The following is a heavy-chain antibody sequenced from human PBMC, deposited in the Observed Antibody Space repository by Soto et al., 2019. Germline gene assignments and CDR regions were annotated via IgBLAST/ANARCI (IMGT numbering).Heavy chain of an antibody. D-gene: IGHD6-13*01. Sequence: SETLSLTCTVSGGSISSGGYYWSWIRQHPGKGLEWIGYIYYSGSTYYNPSLKSRVTISVDTSKNQFSLKLSSVTSADTAVYYCARVFSDSSSFFDPWGQGTLVTVSS. V-gene: IGHV4-31*03. CDR3: ARVFSDSSSFFDP. J-gene: IGHJ5*02. CDR2: IYYSGST. CDR1: GGSISSGGYY.